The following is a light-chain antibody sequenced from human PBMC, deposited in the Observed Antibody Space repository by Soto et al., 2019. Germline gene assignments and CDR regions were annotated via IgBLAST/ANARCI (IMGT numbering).Light chain of an antibody. V-gene: IGKV1-5*01. CDR1: QSIDKW. Sequence: DIPMTQSPSPLSASIGDRVTITCRASQSIDKWLAWYQQKPGNAPQLLIYDASRVKTGVPSRFSASGSGTEFTLTIDGLQADDSATYFCQHYNGFPYAFGPGTKVEIK. CDR2: DAS. CDR3: QHYNGFPYA. J-gene: IGKJ2*01.